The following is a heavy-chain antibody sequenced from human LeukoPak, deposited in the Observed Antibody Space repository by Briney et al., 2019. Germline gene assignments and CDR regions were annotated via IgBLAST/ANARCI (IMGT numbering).Heavy chain of an antibody. Sequence: PSETLSLTCTVSAYSISTNSYGGGIRQPPGEGLARIGSIYYTGNTYYNASLKSQVSISIDTSKNHFSLRITSVTAADTAVYFCARQTGSGLFILPGGQGTLVTLSS. CDR1: AYSISTNSY. CDR2: IYYTGNT. D-gene: IGHD3/OR15-3a*01. J-gene: IGHJ4*02. CDR3: ARQTGSGLFILP. V-gene: IGHV4-39*01.